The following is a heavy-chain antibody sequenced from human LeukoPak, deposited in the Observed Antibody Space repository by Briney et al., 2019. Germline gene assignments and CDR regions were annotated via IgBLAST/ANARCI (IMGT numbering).Heavy chain of an antibody. CDR1: GGSISSGSYY. J-gene: IGHJ3*02. D-gene: IGHD3-22*01. V-gene: IGHV4-61*02. CDR2: IYTSGST. CDR3: AIRYYYDSSGYYWADAFDI. Sequence: SQTLSLTCTVSGGSISSGSYYWSWIRQPAGKGLEWIGRIYTSGSTNYNPSLKSRVTISVDTSKNQFSLKLSSVTAADTAVYYCAIRYYYDSSGYYWADAFDIWGQGTMVTVSS.